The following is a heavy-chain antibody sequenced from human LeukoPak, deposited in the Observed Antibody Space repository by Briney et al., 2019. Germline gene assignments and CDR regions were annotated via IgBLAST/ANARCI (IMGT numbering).Heavy chain of an antibody. CDR1: GYSFTSYW. J-gene: IGHJ4*02. D-gene: IGHD5-24*01. CDR3: ARRGDGYNPDY. V-gene: IGHV5-51*01. Sequence: WESPKIYRKGYGYSFTSYWIVWVPQIPRRGLGWMGIIYPGDSDTRYSPSFQGQVTISADKSISTAYLQWSSPNASDTAMYYCARRGDGYNPDYWGQGTLVTVSS. CDR2: IYPGDSDT.